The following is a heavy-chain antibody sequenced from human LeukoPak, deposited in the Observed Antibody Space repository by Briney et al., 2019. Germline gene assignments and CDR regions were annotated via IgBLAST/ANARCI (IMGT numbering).Heavy chain of an antibody. D-gene: IGHD3-22*01. V-gene: IGHV3-21*01. CDR3: ARGRPGKISMIVVITPPAFDY. CDR2: ISSSSSYI. J-gene: IGHJ4*02. CDR1: GFTFSSYS. Sequence: GGSLRLSCAASGFTFSSYSMNWVRQAPGKGLEWVSSISSSSSYIYYADSVEGRFTISRDNAKNSLYLQMNSLRAEDTAVYYCARGRPGKISMIVVITPPAFDYWGQGTLVTVSS.